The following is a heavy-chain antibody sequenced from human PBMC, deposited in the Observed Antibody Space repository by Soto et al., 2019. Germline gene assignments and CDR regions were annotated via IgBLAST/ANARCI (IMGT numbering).Heavy chain of an antibody. Sequence: SSETLSLTCTVSGGSISSSSYYWGWIRQPPGKGLEWIGSIYYSGSTYYNPSLKSRVTISVDTSKNQLSLKLSSVTAADTAVYYCARLGYCSGGSCSSKSPVDVWGKGTTVTVSS. D-gene: IGHD2-15*01. CDR1: GGSISSSSYY. J-gene: IGHJ6*04. CDR3: ARLGYCSGGSCSSKSPVDV. V-gene: IGHV4-39*01. CDR2: IYYSGST.